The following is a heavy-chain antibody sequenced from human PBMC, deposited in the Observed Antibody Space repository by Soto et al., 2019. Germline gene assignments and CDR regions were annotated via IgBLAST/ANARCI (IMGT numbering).Heavy chain of an antibody. CDR3: ARVSCGRDCYSYYYYYGMEV. J-gene: IGHJ6*02. CDR2: IKQDGSEK. Sequence: GGSLRLSCAASGFTFSSYWMSWVRQAPGKGLEWVANIKQDGSEKYYVDSVKGRFTISRDNAKNSLYLQMNSLRAEDTAVYYCARVSCGRDCYSYYYYYGMEVWGQGTRVTVSS. CDR1: GFTFSSYW. D-gene: IGHD2-21*02. V-gene: IGHV3-7*03.